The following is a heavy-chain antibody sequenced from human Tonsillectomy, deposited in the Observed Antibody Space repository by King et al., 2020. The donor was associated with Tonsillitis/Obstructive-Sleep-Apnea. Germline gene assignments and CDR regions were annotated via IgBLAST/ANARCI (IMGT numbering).Heavy chain of an antibody. CDR2: INHSGGT. D-gene: IGHD3-3*02. V-gene: IGHV4-34*01. CDR3: ARVNGDIFGYYYMDV. J-gene: IGHJ6*03. Sequence: VQLQQWGAGLLKPSETLSLTCAVYGGSFSGYYWSWIRQPPGKGLEWIGEINHSGGTNYNPSLKSRVTISVDTSKNQFSLTLSSVTAADTAVYHCARVNGDIFGYYYMDVWGKGTTVTVSS. CDR1: GGSFSGYY.